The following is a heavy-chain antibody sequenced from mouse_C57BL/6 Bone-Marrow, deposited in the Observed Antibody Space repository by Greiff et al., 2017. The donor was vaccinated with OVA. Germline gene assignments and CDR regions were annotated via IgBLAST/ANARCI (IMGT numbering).Heavy chain of an antibody. V-gene: IGHV1-85*01. D-gene: IGHD4-1*01. J-gene: IGHJ3*01. CDR3: ARSKVLGPFAY. CDR2: IYPRDGST. CDR1: GYTFTSYD. Sequence: VQLQQSGPELVKPGASVKLSCKASGYTFTSYDINWVKQRPGQGLEWIGWIYPRDGSTKYNEKFKGKATLTVDTSSSTAYMERHSLTSEDSAVYFCARSKVLGPFAYWGQGTLVTVSA.